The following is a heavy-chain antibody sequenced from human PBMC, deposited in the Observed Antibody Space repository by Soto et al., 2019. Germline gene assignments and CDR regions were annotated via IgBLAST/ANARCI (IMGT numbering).Heavy chain of an antibody. CDR3: ARKDKSGYLNWFDP. J-gene: IGHJ5*02. D-gene: IGHD3-22*01. CDR2: IFPSDSDT. CDR1: GYRFTSYW. Sequence: PGESLKISCRTSGYRFTSYWIAWVRQMPGKGLEWMGIIFPSDSDTRYSPSFQGQVTISADRSTSTVFLQWASLKASDTAVYFCARKDKSGYLNWFDPWGQVTLVTVSS. V-gene: IGHV5-51*01.